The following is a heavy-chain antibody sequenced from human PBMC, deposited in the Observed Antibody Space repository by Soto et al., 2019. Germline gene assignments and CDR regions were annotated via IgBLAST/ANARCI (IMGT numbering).Heavy chain of an antibody. V-gene: IGHV4-30-4*01. CDR3: AITRIYGSGSYYYYYGMDV. CDR2: IYYSGST. CDR1: GGSISSGDYY. D-gene: IGHD3-10*01. J-gene: IGHJ6*02. Sequence: SETLSLTCTVSGGSISSGDYYWSWIRQPPGKGLEWIGYIYYSGSTYYNPSLKSRVTISVDTSKNQFSLKLSSVTAADTAVYYCAITRIYGSGSYYYYYGMDVWGQGTTVTV.